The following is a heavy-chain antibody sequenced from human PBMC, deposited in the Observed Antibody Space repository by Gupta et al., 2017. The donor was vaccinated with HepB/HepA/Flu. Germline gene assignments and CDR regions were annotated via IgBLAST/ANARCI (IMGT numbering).Heavy chain of an antibody. J-gene: IGHJ3*01. V-gene: IGHV5-51*01. CDR1: GYSFNTNW. D-gene: IGHD2-2*01. Sequence: EEHLVQSGAEVKKPGESLKISCKGSGYSFNTNWIGWVRQMPGKGLQWMGMIYPGDSTTKYSPSFQGQVSLSADTSINTAYLQWSSLKASDTAIYYCARVPFCSTATCYGEVFDVWGLGTMRSVSS. CDR3: ARVPFCSTATCYGEVFDV. CDR2: IYPGDSTT.